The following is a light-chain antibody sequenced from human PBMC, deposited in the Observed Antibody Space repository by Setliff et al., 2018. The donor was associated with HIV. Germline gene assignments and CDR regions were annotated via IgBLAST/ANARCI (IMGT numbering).Light chain of an antibody. CDR1: SSDVGGYNY. CDR3: SSYTGSSFV. CDR2: DVS. J-gene: IGLJ1*01. V-gene: IGLV2-14*01. Sequence: QSVLTQPASVSGSPGQSITISCTGTSSDVGGYNYVSWYQQHPSKAPKLMIYDVSKRPSGVSNRFSGSKSGNTASLTISGLQAENEADYYCSSYTGSSFVFGTGTKVTVL.